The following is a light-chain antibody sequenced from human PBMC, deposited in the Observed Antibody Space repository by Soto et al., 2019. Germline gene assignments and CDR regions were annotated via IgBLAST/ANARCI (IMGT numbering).Light chain of an antibody. J-gene: IGLJ2*01. CDR3: ASYATGNTFP. V-gene: IGLV2-8*01. Sequence: QSALTQPPSASGSLGQSVTISCTGTSRDVGGYDWVSWYQHHPGKVPKLLIYAVDKRPSGVPDRFSGSKSGNTASLTVSGLQAEDEADYSCASYATGNTFPFGGGTKLTVL. CDR2: AVD. CDR1: SRDVGGYDW.